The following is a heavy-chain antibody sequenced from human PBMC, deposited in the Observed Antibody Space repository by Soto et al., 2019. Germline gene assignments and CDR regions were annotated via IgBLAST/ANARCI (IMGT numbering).Heavy chain of an antibody. CDR1: GGSISSYY. D-gene: IGHD3-3*01. J-gene: IGHJ6*02. CDR3: ARDLRPYDFWSGYYTGEYYYYGMDV. CDR2: IYYSGST. V-gene: IGHV4-59*01. Sequence: PSETLSLTCTVSGGSISSYYWSWVRQPPGKGLEWIGYIYYSGSTNYNPSLKSRVTISVDTSKNQFSLKLSSVTAADTAVYHCARDLRPYDFWSGYYTGEYYYYGMDVWGQGTTVTVSS.